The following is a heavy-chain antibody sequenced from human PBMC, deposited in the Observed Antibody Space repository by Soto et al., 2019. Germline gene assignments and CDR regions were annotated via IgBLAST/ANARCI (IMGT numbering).Heavy chain of an antibody. CDR1: GFTFSSYG. CDR2: IWYDGSNK. V-gene: IGHV3-33*01. Sequence: QVQLVESGGGVVQPGRSLRLSCAASGFTFSSYGMHWVRQAPGKGLEWVAVIWYDGSNKYYADSVKGRFTISRDNSKNTLYLQMNSLRAEDTAVYYCARGGYSYGSLYFDYWGQGTLVTVSS. J-gene: IGHJ4*02. D-gene: IGHD5-18*01. CDR3: ARGGYSYGSLYFDY.